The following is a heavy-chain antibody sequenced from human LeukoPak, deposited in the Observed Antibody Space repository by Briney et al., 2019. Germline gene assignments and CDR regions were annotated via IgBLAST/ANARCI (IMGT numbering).Heavy chain of an antibody. J-gene: IGHJ4*02. CDR3: ATYLFRGATHYFDY. CDR2: IYYSGST. CDR1: AGSISSYY. D-gene: IGHD3-10*01. V-gene: IGHV4-59*01. Sequence: PSETLSLTCTVSAGSISSYYWGWIRQPPGKGLEWIAYIYYSGSTTYNPSLMSRVTISVDTSKNQFSLKLRSVTAADTAVYYCATYLFRGATHYFDYWGQGILVTVSS.